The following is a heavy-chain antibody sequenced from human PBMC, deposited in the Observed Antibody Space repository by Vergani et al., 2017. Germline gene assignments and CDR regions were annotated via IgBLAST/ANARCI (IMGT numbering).Heavy chain of an antibody. Sequence: QVQLQQWGAGLLQPSETLSLTCAVYGGSFSGYYWSWIRQPPGKGLEWIGEINHSGSTNYNPSLKSRVIISVDTSKNQFSLKLNSVTAADTAVYYCARGLGKWERYDYYYYMDVWGKGTTVTVSS. J-gene: IGHJ6*03. D-gene: IGHD1-26*01. CDR1: GGSFSGYY. CDR2: INHSGST. CDR3: ARGLGKWERYDYYYYMDV. V-gene: IGHV4-34*01.